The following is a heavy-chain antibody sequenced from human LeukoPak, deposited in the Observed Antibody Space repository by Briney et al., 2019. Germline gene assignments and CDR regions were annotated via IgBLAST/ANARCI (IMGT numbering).Heavy chain of an antibody. CDR3: AKDQNSAYYDILTGYPYDY. Sequence: GGSLRLSCAGSGFTFSSYEMTWVRQAPGKGLEWVSAISGSGDSTYYADSVKGRFTISRDNSKNTLYLQMNSLRAEDTAVYYCAKDQNSAYYDILTGYPYDYWGQGTLVTVSS. CDR1: GFTFSSYE. CDR2: ISGSGDST. D-gene: IGHD3-9*01. J-gene: IGHJ4*02. V-gene: IGHV3-23*01.